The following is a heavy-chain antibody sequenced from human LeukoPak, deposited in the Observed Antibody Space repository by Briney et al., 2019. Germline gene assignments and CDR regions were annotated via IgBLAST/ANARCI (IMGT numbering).Heavy chain of an antibody. D-gene: IGHD3-10*01. J-gene: IGHJ4*02. CDR3: AKRFSMVRGADY. CDR1: GFTFSSYA. V-gene: IGHV3-23*01. CDR2: ISGSGGST. Sequence: PGGSLRLSCAASGFTFSSYAMHWVRQAPGKGLEWVSAISGSGGSTYYADSVKGRFTISRDNSKNTLYLQMNSLRAEDTAVYYCAKRFSMVRGADYWGQGTLVTVSS.